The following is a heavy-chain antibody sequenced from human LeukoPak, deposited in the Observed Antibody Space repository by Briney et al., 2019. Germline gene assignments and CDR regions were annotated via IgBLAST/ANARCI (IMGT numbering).Heavy chain of an antibody. CDR2: INHSGST. V-gene: IGHV4-34*01. CDR3: ARAPLEWLYLLDY. Sequence: PSETLSLTCAVYGGSFSGYYWSWIRQPPGKGLEWIGEINHSGSTNYNPSLKSRVTISVDTSKNQFSLKLSSVTAAVTAVYYCARAPLEWLYLLDYWGQGTLVTVSS. CDR1: GGSFSGYY. D-gene: IGHD3-3*01. J-gene: IGHJ4*02.